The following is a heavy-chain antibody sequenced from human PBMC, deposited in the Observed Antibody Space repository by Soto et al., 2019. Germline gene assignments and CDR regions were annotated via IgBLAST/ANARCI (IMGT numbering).Heavy chain of an antibody. V-gene: IGHV3-33*01. CDR1: GFTFSSYG. Sequence: QVQLVESGGGVVQPGRYLRLSCAASGFTFSSYGMHWGRQATGKGLEWVALRWFDGSDKYYTESVKGRFTISRYNSKSTMYLQMNSLRVEDTGVYYCARLYCSASSGLSVGAFDIRGQGTMVTVSS. CDR2: RWFDGSDK. CDR3: ARLYCSASSGLSVGAFDI. J-gene: IGHJ3*02. D-gene: IGHD2-2*01.